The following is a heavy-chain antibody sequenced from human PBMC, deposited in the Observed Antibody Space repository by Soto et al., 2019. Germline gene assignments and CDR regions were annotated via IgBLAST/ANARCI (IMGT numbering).Heavy chain of an antibody. D-gene: IGHD3-22*01. CDR3: ARHSYYDSSGYYYFDY. V-gene: IGHV4-59*08. CDR2: IYYSGST. CDR1: GGSISSYY. J-gene: IGHJ4*02. Sequence: PSETLSLTCTVSGGSISSYYWSWIRQPPGKGLEWIGYIYYSGSTNYNPSLKSRVTISVDTSKNQFSLKLSSVTAADTAVYYCARHSYYDSSGYYYFDYWGQGTLVTVSS.